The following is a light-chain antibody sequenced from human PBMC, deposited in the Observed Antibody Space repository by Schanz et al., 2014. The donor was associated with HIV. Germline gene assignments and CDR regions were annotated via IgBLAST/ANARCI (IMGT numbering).Light chain of an antibody. J-gene: IGLJ3*02. CDR1: SSNIGAGYD. CDR3: QSFDDSLRGVV. V-gene: IGLV1-40*01. CDR2: GNS. Sequence: QLVLTQPPSVSGAPGQRVTISCTGSSSNIGAGYDVHWYQQLPGTAPKLLIYGNSNRPSGVPDRFSGSRSGTSASLAITGLQTEDEADYFCQSFDDSLRGVVFGGGTKLTVL.